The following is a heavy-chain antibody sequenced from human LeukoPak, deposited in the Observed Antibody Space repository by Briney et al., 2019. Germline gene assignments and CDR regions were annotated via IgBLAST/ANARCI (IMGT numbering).Heavy chain of an antibody. V-gene: IGHV4-4*02. D-gene: IGHD3-16*01. CDR3: ARARRSGGRWFDP. CDR2: IYHSGST. CDR1: GGSISSSNW. Sequence: SGTLSLTCAVSGGSISSSNWWSWVRQPPGKGLEWSGEIYHSGSTNYNPSLKSRVTISVDKSKNQFSLKLSSVTAADTAVYYCARARRSGGRWFDPWGQGTLVTVSS. J-gene: IGHJ5*02.